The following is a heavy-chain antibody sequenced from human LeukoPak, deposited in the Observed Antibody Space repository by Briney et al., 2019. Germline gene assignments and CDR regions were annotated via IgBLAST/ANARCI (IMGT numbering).Heavy chain of an antibody. D-gene: IGHD6-19*01. CDR2: IYYSGST. J-gene: IGHJ3*02. CDR3: ARGVAVAGYAFDI. CDR1: GGSISSYY. Sequence: SETLSLTCTVSGGSISSYYWSWIRQPPGKGLEWIGYIYYSGSTNYNPSLKSRVTISVDTSKNQFSLKLSSVTAADTAVYCCARGVAVAGYAFDIWGQGTMVTVSS. V-gene: IGHV4-59*01.